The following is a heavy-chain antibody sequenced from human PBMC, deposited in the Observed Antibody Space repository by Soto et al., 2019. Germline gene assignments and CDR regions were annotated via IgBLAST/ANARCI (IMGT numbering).Heavy chain of an antibody. D-gene: IGHD5-12*01. V-gene: IGHV4-59*01. Sequence: KPSETLSLTCSVSGGSISIYYWTWIRQSPGRGLEWIGDIYYTGSTNYNPSLESQVTISLDTSKNQFSLRLTSVTAADTAVYYCARVGSGFVRGFDYWGQGTLVTVSS. CDR3: ARVGSGFVRGFDY. CDR1: GGSISIYY. CDR2: IYYTGST. J-gene: IGHJ4*02.